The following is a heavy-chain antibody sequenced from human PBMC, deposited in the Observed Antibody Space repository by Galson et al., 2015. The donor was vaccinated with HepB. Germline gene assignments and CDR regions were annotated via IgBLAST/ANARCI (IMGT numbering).Heavy chain of an antibody. D-gene: IGHD5-18*01. CDR1: GFIFGDYA. Sequence: SLRLSCAPSGFIFGDYAMSWVRQAPGKGLEWISYIRSEAYGGTTVYAASVKGRLTISRDDSKSIAYLQMNSLEIDDTAVYYCCRDRPGNGNTATRGWFDPWGQGTLVTVSS. CDR2: IRSEAYGGTT. V-gene: IGHV3-49*04. CDR3: CRDRPGNGNTATRGWFDP. J-gene: IGHJ5*02.